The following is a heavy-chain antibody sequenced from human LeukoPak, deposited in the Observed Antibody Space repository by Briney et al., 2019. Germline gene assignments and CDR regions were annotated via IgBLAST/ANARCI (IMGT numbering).Heavy chain of an antibody. Sequence: SETRSLTCTVAGGSISSYYWSWIRQPPGKGREWIGYIYYSGSTDYNPSLKSRVTISVDTSKNQFSLKLSSVTAADTAVYYCASRVLGTYYYGMDVWGQGTTVTVSS. CDR1: GGSISSYY. CDR3: ASRVLGTYYYGMDV. CDR2: IYYSGST. J-gene: IGHJ6*02. V-gene: IGHV4-59*01. D-gene: IGHD2-8*01.